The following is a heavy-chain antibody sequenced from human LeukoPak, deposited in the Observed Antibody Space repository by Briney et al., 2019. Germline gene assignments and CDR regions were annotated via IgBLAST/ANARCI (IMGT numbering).Heavy chain of an antibody. CDR1: GGSISSSSYY. D-gene: IGHD5-12*01. J-gene: IGHJ4*02. CDR3: ARDGSGYSGYEAYDY. V-gene: IGHV4-39*07. Sequence: SETLSLTCTVSGGSISSSSYYWGWIRQPPGKGLEWIGSIYYSGSTYYNPSLKSRVTISVDTSKNQFSLKLSSVTAADTAVYYCARDGSGYSGYEAYDYWGQGTLVTVSS. CDR2: IYYSGST.